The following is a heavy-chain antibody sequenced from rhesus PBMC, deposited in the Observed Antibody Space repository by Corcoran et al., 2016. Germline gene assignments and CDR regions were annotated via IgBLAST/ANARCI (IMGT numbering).Heavy chain of an antibody. D-gene: IGHD6-31*01. V-gene: IGHV1-200*01. CDR2: ITPSNGNT. CDR1: GYSFTSYS. J-gene: IGHJ4*01. Sequence: QVQLVQSGAEVKKPGASVKLSCKASGYSFTSYSINWVRQAPGQGLEWMGWITPSNGNTGDAQKFRGRVTMTKNTSTSTAHMEMSSMRSEDTAVYHCVRWAAAGKGVFDYWGQGVLVTVSS. CDR3: VRWAAAGKGVFDY.